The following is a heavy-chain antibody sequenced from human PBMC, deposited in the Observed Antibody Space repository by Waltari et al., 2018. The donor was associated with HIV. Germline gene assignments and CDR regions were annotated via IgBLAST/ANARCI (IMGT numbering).Heavy chain of an antibody. D-gene: IGHD3-9*01. J-gene: IGHJ1*01. CDR1: GFTFSSFG. CDR2: IRFDGTEE. V-gene: IGHV3-30*02. Sequence: VRLVESGGGVIQPGGALTLSCDASGFTFSSFGLHWVRQAPGRGLQWLAFIRFDGTEEYYVESVKARFIISRDNSNNTLLLQMTDLTTNDTVIYFCAKDFKSRAFDPSFVDSWGQGTLLTVSS. CDR3: AKDFKSRAFDPSFVDS.